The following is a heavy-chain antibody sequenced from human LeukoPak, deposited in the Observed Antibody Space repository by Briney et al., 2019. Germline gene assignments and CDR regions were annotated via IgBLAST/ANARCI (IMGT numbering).Heavy chain of an antibody. CDR3: AKDLYSNYGPADY. CDR1: GFTFSSYA. Sequence: GGSLRLSCAASGFTFSSYAMSWVRQAPGRGLEWVSTINGGGVNTHYADSVGGRFTISRDNSKNTLFLQMNSLRDEDTAVYYCAKDLYSNYGPADYWGQGNLVTVSS. V-gene: IGHV3-23*01. D-gene: IGHD4-11*01. J-gene: IGHJ4*02. CDR2: INGGGVNT.